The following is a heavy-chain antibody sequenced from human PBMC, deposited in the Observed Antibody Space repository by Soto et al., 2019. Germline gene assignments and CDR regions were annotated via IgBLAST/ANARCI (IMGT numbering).Heavy chain of an antibody. V-gene: IGHV1-2*02. CDR2: INPNSGAT. CDR3: ARRSSIPAPDY. CDR1: EYSFTGDY. J-gene: IGHJ4*02. Sequence: ASVNGYCKASEYSFTGDYLHWVRQAPGQGLEWMGWINPNSGATTYAQKFQGRVTMTTDTSTSTAYMELRSLRSDDTAVYYCARRSSIPAPDYWGQGTLVTVSS.